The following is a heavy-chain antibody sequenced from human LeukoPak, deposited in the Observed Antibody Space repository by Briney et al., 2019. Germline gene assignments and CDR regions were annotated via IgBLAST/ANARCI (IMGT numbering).Heavy chain of an antibody. V-gene: IGHV4-59*01. CDR1: GVSISFYY. Sequence: PSETLSLTCTVSGVSISFYYWSWIRQPPGKGLEWIGHIYYSGTTNYSPSLKSRVTMSLDTSKNQFSLKLSSVTAADTAVYYCARFDSSSCFNYWGQGTLVTVSS. CDR3: ARFDSSSCFNY. D-gene: IGHD6-13*01. CDR2: IYYSGTT. J-gene: IGHJ4*02.